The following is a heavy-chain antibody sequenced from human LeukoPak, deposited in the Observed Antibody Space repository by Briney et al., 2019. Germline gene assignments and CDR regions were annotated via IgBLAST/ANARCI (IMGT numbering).Heavy chain of an antibody. D-gene: IGHD3-10*01. CDR2: ISGGGDGT. CDR1: GFTFTTYA. V-gene: IGHV3-23*01. J-gene: IGHJ4*02. CDR3: AKDLHGSGTYFDY. Sequence: GASLRLSCAASGFTFTTYAMTWVRQAPGQGLEWVSTISGGGDGTHYADSVKGRFTISRDNSKNTLYLQMSNLRADDTAVYYCAKDLHGSGTYFDYWGQGTLVRVSS.